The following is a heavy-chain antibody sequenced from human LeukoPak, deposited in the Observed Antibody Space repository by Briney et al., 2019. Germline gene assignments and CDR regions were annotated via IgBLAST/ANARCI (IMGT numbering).Heavy chain of an antibody. Sequence: ASVKVSCKTSGYTLASYGMHWVRQAPGQRLEGMGWINADNDNTEYSKKFQGRVTMTTDTSTSTAYMELRSLRSDDTAVYYCARHRVVGAPRPGDYWGQGTLVTVSS. CDR1: GYTLASYG. D-gene: IGHD1-26*01. V-gene: IGHV1-3*01. J-gene: IGHJ4*02. CDR3: ARHRVVGAPRPGDY. CDR2: INADNDNT.